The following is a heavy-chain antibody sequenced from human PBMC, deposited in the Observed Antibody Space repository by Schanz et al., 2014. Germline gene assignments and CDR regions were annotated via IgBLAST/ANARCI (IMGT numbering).Heavy chain of an antibody. Sequence: QVQLVQSGAEVKKPGASVQVSCTASGYTFTNYALNWVRQAPRQGLEWMGWINTNTGNPMYAQDFTGRFVFSLDTSVTTEYLQISSLKAEDTAVYYGARDPDQLRGAYGFDIWGQGTMVTVSS. CDR2: INTNTGNP. V-gene: IGHV7-4-1*02. J-gene: IGHJ3*02. D-gene: IGHD2-2*01. CDR1: GYTFTNYA. CDR3: ARDPDQLRGAYGFDI.